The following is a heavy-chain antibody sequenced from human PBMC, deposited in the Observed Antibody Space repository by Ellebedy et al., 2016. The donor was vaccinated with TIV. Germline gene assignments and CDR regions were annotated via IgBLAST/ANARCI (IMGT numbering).Heavy chain of an antibody. V-gene: IGHV3-66*01. J-gene: IGHJ5*02. CDR2: IDSRGAT. CDR3: ARDSWGGAAAPNERYWFDP. CDR1: GFSFSTHY. Sequence: GESLKISCAASGFSFSTHYMSWVRQAPGQGLECVSPIDSRGATYHADSVKDRFTITRDNSKNMLSLQMNSLRVEDTAIYYCARDSWGGAAAPNERYWFDPWGQGTLVTVSS. D-gene: IGHD2-8*01.